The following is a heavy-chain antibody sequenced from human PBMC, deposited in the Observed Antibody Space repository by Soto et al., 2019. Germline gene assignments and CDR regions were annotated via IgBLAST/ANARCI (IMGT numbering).Heavy chain of an antibody. V-gene: IGHV3-11*01. Sequence: PGGSLRLSCAASGFTFSDYYMSWIRQAPGKGLEWVSYISGSGSAIYYADSVKGRFTISRDNARNSLYLQMNYLRAEDTAVYYCARRYGITMIRGVTYYYYDMDVWGKGTTVTVSS. J-gene: IGHJ6*03. D-gene: IGHD3-10*01. CDR3: ARRYGITMIRGVTYYYYDMDV. CDR1: GFTFSDYY. CDR2: ISGSGSAI.